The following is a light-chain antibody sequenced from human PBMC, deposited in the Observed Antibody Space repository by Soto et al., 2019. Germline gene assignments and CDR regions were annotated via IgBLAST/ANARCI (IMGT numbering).Light chain of an antibody. CDR1: QGISSY. Sequence: DIQLTQSPSFLSASVGDRVTITCRASQGISSYLAWYQQKPGKAPKLLIYDASTLQSGVPSRFSGSGSGTEFTLTISSLQPEDLATYYCQQLNGYVALTFGGVTKVELK. CDR2: DAS. J-gene: IGKJ4*01. CDR3: QQLNGYVALT. V-gene: IGKV1-9*01.